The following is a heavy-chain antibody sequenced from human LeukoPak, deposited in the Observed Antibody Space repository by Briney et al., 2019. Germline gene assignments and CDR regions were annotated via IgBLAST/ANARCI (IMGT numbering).Heavy chain of an antibody. D-gene: IGHD2-2*01. CDR2: IYTGGNT. J-gene: IGHJ3*02. CDR3: ARAYCTTSSCLLGFDI. CDR1: GFTVSSNY. V-gene: IGHV3-66*01. Sequence: PGGSLRLSCAASGFTVSSNYMNWVRQAPGKGLEWVSVIYTGGNTYYADSVKGRFTISRDKSKNTVYLQMNSLRDEDAAVYYCARAYCTTSSCLLGFDIWGQGTKVTVSS.